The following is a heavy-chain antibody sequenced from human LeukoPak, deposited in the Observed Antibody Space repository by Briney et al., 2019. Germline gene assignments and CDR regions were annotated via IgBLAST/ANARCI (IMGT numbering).Heavy chain of an antibody. V-gene: IGHV3-30*02. CDR1: GFTFSSYG. D-gene: IGHD1-26*01. CDR2: IRYDGSNK. Sequence: GGSLRLSCAASGFTFSSYGMHWVRQAPGKGLEWVAFIRYDGSNKYYADSVKGRFTISRDNSKNTLYLQMNSLRAEDTAVYYCARDQGKGDSGSYFGWSAVSAFDIWGQGTMVTVSS. CDR3: ARDQGKGDSGSYFGWSAVSAFDI. J-gene: IGHJ3*02.